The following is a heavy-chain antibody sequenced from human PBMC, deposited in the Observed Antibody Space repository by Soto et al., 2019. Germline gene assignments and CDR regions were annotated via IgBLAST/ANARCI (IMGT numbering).Heavy chain of an antibody. CDR1: GGTFSSYT. J-gene: IGHJ4*02. CDR3: ARGEGYYGSGSYYKDY. D-gene: IGHD3-10*01. CDR2: IIPILGIA. V-gene: IGHV1-69*02. Sequence: QVQLVQSGAEVKKPGSSVKVSCKASGGTFSSYTISWVRQAPGQGLEWMGRIIPILGIANYAQKFQGRVTINADKSTSTAYMELSSLRSEDTAVYYCARGEGYYGSGSYYKDYWGQGTLVTVSS.